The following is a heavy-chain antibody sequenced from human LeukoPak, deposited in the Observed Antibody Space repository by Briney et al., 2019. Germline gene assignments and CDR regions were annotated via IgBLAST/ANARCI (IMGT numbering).Heavy chain of an antibody. Sequence: QTGGSLRLSCAASGFTFSDYWIHWVRQAPGKGLVWVSRINRDGTSTEYADSVRGRFTFSRDNAKNTLYLQMNSLRAEDTAVYYCERDLGSGTPFDYWGQRTLVTVSS. J-gene: IGHJ4*02. CDR3: ERDLGSGTPFDY. CDR2: INRDGTST. CDR1: GFTFSDYW. V-gene: IGHV3-74*01. D-gene: IGHD1-7*01.